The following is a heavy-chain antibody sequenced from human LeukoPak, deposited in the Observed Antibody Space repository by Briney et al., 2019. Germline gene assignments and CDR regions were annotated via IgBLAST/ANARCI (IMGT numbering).Heavy chain of an antibody. D-gene: IGHD3-22*01. CDR1: GDSVSSNSAA. V-gene: IGHV6-1*01. Sequence: SQTLSLTCAISGDSVSSNSAAWNWIRQSPSRGLEWLGRTYYRSKWYNDYAVSVKSRITINPDTSKNQFSLQLNSVTPEDTAVYYCAREVDYDSSGYYSFDYWGQGTLVTVSS. J-gene: IGHJ4*02. CDR2: TYYRSKWYN. CDR3: AREVDYDSSGYYSFDY.